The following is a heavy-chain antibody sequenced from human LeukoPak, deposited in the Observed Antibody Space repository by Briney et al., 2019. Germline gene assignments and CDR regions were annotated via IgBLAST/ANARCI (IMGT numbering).Heavy chain of an antibody. CDR2: TYYRSKWYN. V-gene: IGHV6-1*01. CDR1: GDSVSSNSAA. D-gene: IGHD3-10*01. Sequence: SQTLSLTCAISGDSVSSNSAAWNWIRRSPSRGLEWLGRTYYRSKWYNDYAVSVKSRITINPDTSKNQFSLQLNSVTPEDTAVYYCARDRSDMVRGVTNWFDPWGQGTLVTVSS. CDR3: ARDRSDMVRGVTNWFDP. J-gene: IGHJ5*02.